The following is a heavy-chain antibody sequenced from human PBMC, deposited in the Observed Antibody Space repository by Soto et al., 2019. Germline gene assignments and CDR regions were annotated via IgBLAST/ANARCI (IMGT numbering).Heavy chain of an antibody. D-gene: IGHD1-7*01. CDR3: ARDANSYFDY. Sequence: QVQLQESGPGLVKPSQTLSLTCTVSGGSISSGGYYWNWIRQHPGKGLEWIGYIYYSGSTYYNPCLQRRVTILVDASKTQFSLQLTSVTAADTAVYYCARDANSYFDYWGQGTLVTVSS. CDR2: IYYSGST. CDR1: GGSISSGGYY. J-gene: IGHJ4*02. V-gene: IGHV4-31*03.